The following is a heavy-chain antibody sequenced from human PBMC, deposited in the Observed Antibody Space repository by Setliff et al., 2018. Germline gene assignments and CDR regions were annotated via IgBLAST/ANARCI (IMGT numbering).Heavy chain of an antibody. V-gene: IGHV4-34*01. CDR3: ARTLYDYDILTGPGYYFDY. CDR1: GASFSDTY. Sequence: SETLSLTCAVYGASFSDTYWSWIRQPPGKGLEWIGDINYLGNTYYNPSLKSRVTISADTSKNQFSLKLSSVTAADTAVHYCARTLYDYDILTGPGYYFDYWGQGTLVTV. J-gene: IGHJ4*02. CDR2: INYLGNT. D-gene: IGHD3-9*01.